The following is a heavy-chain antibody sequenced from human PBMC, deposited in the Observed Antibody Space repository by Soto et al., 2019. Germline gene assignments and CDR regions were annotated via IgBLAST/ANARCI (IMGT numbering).Heavy chain of an antibody. V-gene: IGHV1-69*04. CDR3: AKEGAWRAGYNSDWSAP. J-gene: IGHJ5*02. Sequence: ASVKVSCKASGGTFSSYTISWVRQAPGQGLEWMGRIIPILGIANYAQKFQGRVTITADKSTSTAYMELSSLRSEDTAVYYCAKEGAWRAGYNSDWSAPGGQGTLVT. CDR1: GGTFSSYT. D-gene: IGHD5-12*01. CDR2: IIPILGIA.